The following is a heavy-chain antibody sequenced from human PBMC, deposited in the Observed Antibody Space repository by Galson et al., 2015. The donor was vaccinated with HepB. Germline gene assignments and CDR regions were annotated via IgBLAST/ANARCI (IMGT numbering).Heavy chain of an antibody. D-gene: IGHD3-10*01. CDR2: ISSSSSYI. V-gene: IGHV3-21*01. Sequence: SLRLSCAASGFTFSSYSMNWVRQAPGKGLEWVSSISSSSSYIYYADSVKGRFTISRDNAKNSLYLQLNSLRGEDTAVFYCTQGGLSVSGSFPSWGQGTLVTVSS. J-gene: IGHJ4*02. CDR3: TQGGLSVSGSFPS. CDR1: GFTFSSYS.